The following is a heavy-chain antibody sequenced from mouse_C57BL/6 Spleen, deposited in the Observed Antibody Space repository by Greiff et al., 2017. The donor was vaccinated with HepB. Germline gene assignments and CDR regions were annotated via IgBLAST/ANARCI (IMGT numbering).Heavy chain of an antibody. Sequence: EVQGVESGGGLVQPKGSLKLSCAASGFSFNTYAMNWVRQAPGKGLEWVARIRSKSNNYATYYADSVKDRFTISRDDSESMLYLQMNNLKTEDTAMYYCVRQKGEAMDYWGQGTSVTVSS. CDR1: GFSFNTYA. CDR2: IRSKSNNYAT. J-gene: IGHJ4*01. V-gene: IGHV10-1*01. CDR3: VRQKGEAMDY.